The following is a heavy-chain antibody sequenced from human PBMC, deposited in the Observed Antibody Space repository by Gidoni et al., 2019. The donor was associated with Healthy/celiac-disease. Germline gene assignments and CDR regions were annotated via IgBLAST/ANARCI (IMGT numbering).Heavy chain of an antibody. J-gene: IGHJ4*02. CDR2: ISYDGSNK. V-gene: IGHV3-30-3*01. CDR1: GFTFRSYA. CDR3: ARDGDIVVVVAATPWYFDY. D-gene: IGHD2-15*01. Sequence: QVQLVESGGGVVQPGRSLSLSCAAPGFTFRSYAMHWVRQAPGKGLEWVAVISYDGSNKYYADSVKGRFTISRDNSKNTLYLQMNSLRAEDTAVYYCARDGDIVVVVAATPWYFDYWGQGTLVTVSS.